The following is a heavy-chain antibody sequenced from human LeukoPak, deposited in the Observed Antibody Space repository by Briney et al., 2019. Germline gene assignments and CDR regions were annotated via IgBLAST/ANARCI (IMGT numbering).Heavy chain of an antibody. CDR3: AKDQGDGYNSFDY. D-gene: IGHD5-24*01. Sequence: PGGSLRLSCAASGFTFSSYGMNWVRQAPGKGLEWVAFIRYDGSNKYYADSVKGRFTISRDNSKNTLYLQMNSLRAEDTAVYYCAKDQGDGYNSFDYWGQGTLVTVSS. CDR2: IRYDGSNK. J-gene: IGHJ4*02. CDR1: GFTFSSYG. V-gene: IGHV3-30*02.